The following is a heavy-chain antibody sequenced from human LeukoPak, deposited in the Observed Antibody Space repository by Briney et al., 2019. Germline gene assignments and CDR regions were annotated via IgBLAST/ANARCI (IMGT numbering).Heavy chain of an antibody. CDR2: ISYDGSNK. CDR1: GFTFSSYG. CDR3: AEDLGGSYYGGFDY. J-gene: IGHJ4*02. Sequence: PGRSLRLSCAASGFTFSSYGMHWVRQAPGKGLEWVAVISYDGSNKYYADSVKGRFTISRDNSKNTLYLQMNSLRAEDTAVYYCAEDLGGSYYGGFDYWGQGTLVTVSS. V-gene: IGHV3-30*18. D-gene: IGHD1-26*01.